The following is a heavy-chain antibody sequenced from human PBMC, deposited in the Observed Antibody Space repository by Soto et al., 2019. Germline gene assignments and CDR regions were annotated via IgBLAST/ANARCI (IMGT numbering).Heavy chain of an antibody. CDR3: SRERESASEH. Sequence: QLQLQESGPGLVKPSETLSLTCTVSGGSISSSTYHWAWIRQPPGKGLEWIASIYYTGTTYYSPSLKIRVTISVDTSKNHFSLKLSSVTAAYTAVYYCSRERESASEHWGQGTLVTVSS. CDR1: GGSISSSTYH. V-gene: IGHV4-39*02. CDR2: IYYTGTT. J-gene: IGHJ4*02.